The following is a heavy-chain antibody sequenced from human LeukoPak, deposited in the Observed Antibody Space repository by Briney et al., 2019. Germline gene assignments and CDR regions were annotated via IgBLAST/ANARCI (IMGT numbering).Heavy chain of an antibody. V-gene: IGHV4-61*09. Sequence: SETLSLTCTVSGGSISSGSYYWSWIRQPAGKGLEWIGHIYTSGSTNYNPSLKSRVTISVDTSKNQFSLKLSSVTAADTAVYYCARQGGSGWSIYFDYWGQGTLVTVSS. CDR1: GGSISSGSYY. CDR3: ARQGGSGWSIYFDY. CDR2: IYTSGST. J-gene: IGHJ4*02. D-gene: IGHD6-19*01.